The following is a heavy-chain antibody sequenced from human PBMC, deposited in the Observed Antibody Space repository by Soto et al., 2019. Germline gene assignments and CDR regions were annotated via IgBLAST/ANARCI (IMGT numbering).Heavy chain of an antibody. CDR1: GYTFTSNY. V-gene: IGHV1-46*01. D-gene: IGHD2-2*01. CDR3: ARQYCTGTSCYPYFDY. CDR2: INPGIGST. J-gene: IGHJ4*02. Sequence: ASVKVSCKASGYTFTSNYLHWIRQAPGQGREWMGTINPGIGSTTYAENFQGRVAMTSDTSTTTVHLELSSLRFEDTAVYYCARQYCTGTSCYPYFDYWGQGTLVTVSS.